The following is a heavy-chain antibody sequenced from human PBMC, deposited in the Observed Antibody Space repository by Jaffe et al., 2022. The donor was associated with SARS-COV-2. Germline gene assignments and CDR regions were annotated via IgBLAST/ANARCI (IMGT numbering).Heavy chain of an antibody. CDR2: ISSNGDNT. D-gene: IGHD2-2*01. Sequence: QVQLVESGGGVVQPGRSLRLSCAASGFTFSSHVMHWVRQAPGKGLEWLTFISSNGDNTYYADSVKGRFTISRDNSKNTLYLQMISLRAEDTAVYYCASRHCGGTNCPIQPIFDHWGQGTLVTVSS. V-gene: IGHV3-30*03. CDR3: ASRHCGGTNCPIQPIFDH. J-gene: IGHJ4*02. CDR1: GFTFSSHV.